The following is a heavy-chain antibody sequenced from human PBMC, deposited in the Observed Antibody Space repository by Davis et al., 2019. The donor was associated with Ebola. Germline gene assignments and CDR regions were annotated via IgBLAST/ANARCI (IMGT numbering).Heavy chain of an antibody. V-gene: IGHV3-15*01. CDR1: GFTFSDYY. CDR3: SALNDYIWGSYRSDY. Sequence: GESLKISCAASGFTFSDYYMSWIRQAPGKGLEWVGRIKTKTDGGTTDYAAPVKGRSTISRDDSKDTLYLQMNSLKTEDTAVYYCSALNDYIWGSYRSDYWGQGTLVTVSS. J-gene: IGHJ4*02. D-gene: IGHD3-16*02. CDR2: IKTKTDGGTT.